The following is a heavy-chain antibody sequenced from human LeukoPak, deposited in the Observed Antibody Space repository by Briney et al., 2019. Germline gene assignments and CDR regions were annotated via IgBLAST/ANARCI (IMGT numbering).Heavy chain of an antibody. CDR1: GFTFGDYA. CDR3: TRDGSGTYLVAPSDY. J-gene: IGHJ4*02. CDR2: IRSKTYGGTT. D-gene: IGHD1-26*01. Sequence: GGSLRLSCTASGFTFGDYAMSWFRQAPGKGLEWVGLIRSKTYGGTTEYAASVKGRFTISRDDSKSIAYPQMNSLKTEDTAVHYCTRDGSGTYLVAPSDYWGQGTLVTVSS. V-gene: IGHV3-49*03.